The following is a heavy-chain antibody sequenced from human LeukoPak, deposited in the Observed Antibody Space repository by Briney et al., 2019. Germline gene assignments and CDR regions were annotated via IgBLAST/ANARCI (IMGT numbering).Heavy chain of an antibody. CDR2: INHSGST. CDR1: GGSFSGYY. CDR3: ARRRITMIGIVPFLDY. J-gene: IGHJ4*02. Sequence: PSETLSLTCAVYGGSFSGYYWSWIRQPPGKGLEWIGEINHSGSTNYNPSLKSRVTISVDTSKNQFSLKLSSVTAADTAVYYCARRRITMIGIVPFLDYWGQGTLVTVSS. D-gene: IGHD3-22*01. V-gene: IGHV4-34*01.